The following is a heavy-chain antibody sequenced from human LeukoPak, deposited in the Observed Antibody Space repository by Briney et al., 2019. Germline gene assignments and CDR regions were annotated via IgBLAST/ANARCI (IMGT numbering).Heavy chain of an antibody. J-gene: IGHJ4*02. V-gene: IGHV3-66*01. Sequence: GGSLRLSCAASGFTVSSNYMSWVRQAPGKGLEWVSVIYSGGSTYYADSVKGRFTISRDNSKNTLYPQMNSLRADDTAVYFCARDPDRGYDSSLFDYWGQGTLVTVSS. D-gene: IGHD3-22*01. CDR1: GFTVSSNY. CDR3: ARDPDRGYDSSLFDY. CDR2: IYSGGST.